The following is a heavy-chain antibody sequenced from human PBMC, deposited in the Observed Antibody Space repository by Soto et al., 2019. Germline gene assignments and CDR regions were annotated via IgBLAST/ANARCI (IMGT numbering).Heavy chain of an antibody. Sequence: GVSLRLSCAASGFSFSSCEMSWVRQAPGKGLEWVSYISGSGTSTQYSDSVKGRFTISRDNAKNSLHLQMNSLGAEDTAVYYCASKIVTPGYHYYDYWGQGTLVTVSS. CDR3: ASKIVTPGYHYYDY. V-gene: IGHV3-48*03. CDR2: ISGSGTST. D-gene: IGHD3-9*01. J-gene: IGHJ4*02. CDR1: GFSFSSCE.